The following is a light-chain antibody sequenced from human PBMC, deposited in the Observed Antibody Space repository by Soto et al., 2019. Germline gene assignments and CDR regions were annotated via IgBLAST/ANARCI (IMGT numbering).Light chain of an antibody. CDR2: DAS. J-gene: IGKJ4*01. CDR3: QQRSYWPLT. Sequence: EIVLTQSPATLSLSPGERATLSCRASQSVSRYLAWYQQKPGQAPRLLFYDASNRATGIPARFSGSGSGTDFTLTISSLEPEDFAVYYCQQRSYWPLTFGGGTKVEIK. V-gene: IGKV3-11*01. CDR1: QSVSRY.